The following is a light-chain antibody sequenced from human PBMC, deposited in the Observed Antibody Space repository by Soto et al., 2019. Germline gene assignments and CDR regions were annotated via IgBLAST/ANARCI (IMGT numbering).Light chain of an antibody. V-gene: IGKV3-20*01. Sequence: EIVLTQSPGTLSLSPGERATLSCRASQSVRSNYLAWYQQKLGQAPRVLIYDASSRARGIPDRFSGSGSGTDFTLTISRLEPEDFAVYYWQQSGDSAWTFGQGTKVEVK. J-gene: IGKJ1*01. CDR3: QQSGDSAWT. CDR2: DAS. CDR1: QSVRSNY.